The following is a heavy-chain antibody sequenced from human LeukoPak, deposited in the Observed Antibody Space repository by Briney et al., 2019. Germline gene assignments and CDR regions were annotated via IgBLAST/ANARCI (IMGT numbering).Heavy chain of an antibody. J-gene: IGHJ3*02. CDR2: IYYSGST. CDR1: GGSISSSTYY. Sequence: SETLSLTCTVSGGSISSSTYYWGWIRQPPGKGLEWIASIYYSGSTYYNPSLKSQVTISVDTSKNQFSLKLSSVTAADTAVYYCAREGVLNYKAAFDIWGQGTMVTVSS. D-gene: IGHD1-7*01. CDR3: AREGVLNYKAAFDI. V-gene: IGHV4-39*02.